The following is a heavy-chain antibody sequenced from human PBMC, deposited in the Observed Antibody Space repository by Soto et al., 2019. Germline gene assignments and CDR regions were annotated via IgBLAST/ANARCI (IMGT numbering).Heavy chain of an antibody. CDR3: ARDEYWRFRGLSGRRGIDF. CDR1: GYTFTSYG. V-gene: IGHV1-18*01. D-gene: IGHD3-10*01. Sequence: GASVKVSCKASGYTFTSYGISWVRQAPGQGLEWMGWISAYNGNTNYAQKLQGRVTMTTDTSTSTAYMELSSLRSEDTAVYYCARDEYWRFRGLSGRRGIDFPGQGTTVTVSS. J-gene: IGHJ6*02. CDR2: ISAYNGNT.